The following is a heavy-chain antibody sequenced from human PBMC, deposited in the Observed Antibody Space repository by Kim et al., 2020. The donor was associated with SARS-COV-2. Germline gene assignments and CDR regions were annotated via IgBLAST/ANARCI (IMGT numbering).Heavy chain of an antibody. V-gene: IGHV4-31*03. Sequence: SKTLSLTCTVSGGSISSGGYYWSWIRQHPGKGLEWIGYIYYSGSTYYNPSLKSRVTISVDTSKNQFSLKLSSVTAADTAVYYCARDNTDGVDVWGQGTTVTVSS. J-gene: IGHJ6*02. CDR1: GGSISSGGYY. CDR3: ARDNTDGVDV. CDR2: IYYSGST. D-gene: IGHD4-17*01.